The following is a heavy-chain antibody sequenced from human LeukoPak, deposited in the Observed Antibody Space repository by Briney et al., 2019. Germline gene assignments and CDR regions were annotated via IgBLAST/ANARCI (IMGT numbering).Heavy chain of an antibody. J-gene: IGHJ5*02. V-gene: IGHV3-21*01. CDR3: ARGSLYYYDSSNNWFDP. D-gene: IGHD3-22*01. CDR1: GFTFSSYS. Sequence: PGGSLRLSCAASGFTFSSYSMNWVRQDPGTGLEWVSSISSSSSYIYYADSVKGRFTISRDNAKNSLYLQMNSLRAEDTAVYYCARGSLYYYDSSNNWFDPWGQGTLVTVSS. CDR2: ISSSSSYI.